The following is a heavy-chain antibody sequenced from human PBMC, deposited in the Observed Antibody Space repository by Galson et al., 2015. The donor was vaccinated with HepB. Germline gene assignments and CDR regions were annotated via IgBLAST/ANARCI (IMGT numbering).Heavy chain of an antibody. D-gene: IGHD3-16*01. CDR2: IKQDGSEI. J-gene: IGHJ4*02. V-gene: IGHV3-7*01. CDR3: SRGSPFGAF. CDR1: GLTFSAYW. Sequence: SLRLSCAASGLTFSAYWMFWVRQAPGKGLEWVANIKQDGSEIYYLDSVKGRFTISRDNAKNSLYLQMNSLRAEDTAVYYCSRGSPFGAFWGQGTLVTVSS.